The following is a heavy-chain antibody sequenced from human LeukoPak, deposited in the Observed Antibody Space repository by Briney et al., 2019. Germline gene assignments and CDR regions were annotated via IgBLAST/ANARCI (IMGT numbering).Heavy chain of an antibody. Sequence: SGTLSLTCTVSGGSISSYYWSWIRQPPGKGLEWIGYIYYSGSTNYNPSLKSRVTISVDTSKNQFSLKLSSVTAADTAVYYCARAAAGSFDYWGQGTLVTVSS. CDR3: ARAAAGSFDY. CDR1: GGSISSYY. J-gene: IGHJ4*02. CDR2: IYYSGST. D-gene: IGHD6-13*01. V-gene: IGHV4-59*01.